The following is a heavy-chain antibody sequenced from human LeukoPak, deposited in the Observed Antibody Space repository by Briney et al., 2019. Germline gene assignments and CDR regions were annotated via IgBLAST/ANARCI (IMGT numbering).Heavy chain of an antibody. CDR1: GFSFSSYA. CDR3: ARGFAPGELSYFDY. CDR2: ISYDGSNK. Sequence: GGSLRLSCAASGFSFSSYAMDWVRQAPGKGLEGGAVISYDGSNKFYADSVRGRFTISRDNSKNTLYLQMNSLRAEDTAVYYCARGFAPGELSYFDYWGQGTLVTVSS. D-gene: IGHD3-16*02. V-gene: IGHV3-30*04. J-gene: IGHJ4*02.